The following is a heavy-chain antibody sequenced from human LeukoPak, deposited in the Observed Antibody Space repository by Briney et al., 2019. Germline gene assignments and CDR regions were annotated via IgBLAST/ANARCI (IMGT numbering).Heavy chain of an antibody. CDR2: ISYDGSNK. Sequence: PGGSLRLSCSASGFTFSSYGMHWVRQAPGKGLEGVAVISYDGSNKYYADSVKGRFTISRDNSKNTLYLQMNSLRAEDTAVYYCARLSYDSSGYPNQFDYWGQGTLVTVSS. D-gene: IGHD3-22*01. V-gene: IGHV3-30*19. CDR3: ARLSYDSSGYPNQFDY. CDR1: GFTFSSYG. J-gene: IGHJ4*02.